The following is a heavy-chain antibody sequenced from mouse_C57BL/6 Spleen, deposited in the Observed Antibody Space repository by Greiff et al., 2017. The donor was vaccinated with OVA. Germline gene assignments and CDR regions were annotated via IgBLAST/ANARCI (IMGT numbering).Heavy chain of an antibody. CDR1: GFSLTSYG. J-gene: IGHJ4*01. V-gene: IGHV2-2*01. Sequence: QVQLQQSGPGLVQPSQSLSITCTVSGFSLTSYGVHWVRPSPGKGLEWLGVIWSGGSTDYNAAFISRLSISKDNSKCQVFFKMNSLQADDTAIYYCARTGSYYYAMDYWGQGTSVTVAS. CDR2: IWSGGST. CDR3: ARTGSYYYAMDY.